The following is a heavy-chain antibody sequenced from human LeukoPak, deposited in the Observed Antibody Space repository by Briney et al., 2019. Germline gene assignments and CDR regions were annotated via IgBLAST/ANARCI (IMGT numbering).Heavy chain of an antibody. J-gene: IGHJ4*02. CDR1: GESFSGYY. Sequence: SETLSVTCAVYGESFSGYYWSWIRQPPGKGLEWIGEINHSGSTNYNPSLKSRVTISVDTSKNQFSLKLSSVTAADTAVYYCARPGYYDSSGYYLYWGQGTLVTVSS. D-gene: IGHD3-22*01. CDR2: INHSGST. V-gene: IGHV4-34*01. CDR3: ARPGYYDSSGYYLY.